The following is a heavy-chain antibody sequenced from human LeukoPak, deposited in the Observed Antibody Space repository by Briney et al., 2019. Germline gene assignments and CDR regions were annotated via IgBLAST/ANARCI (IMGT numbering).Heavy chain of an antibody. CDR3: ARDHYYGSGSSYEDY. Sequence: PGGSLRLSCAASGFTFSNYNMNWVRQAPGKGLEWVSYISSSSSTIYYADSVKGRFTISRDNAKNSLYLQMNSLRAEDTAVYYCARDHYYGSGSSYEDYWGQGGLVTVSS. J-gene: IGHJ4*02. V-gene: IGHV3-48*01. D-gene: IGHD3-10*01. CDR2: ISSSSSTI. CDR1: GFTFSNYN.